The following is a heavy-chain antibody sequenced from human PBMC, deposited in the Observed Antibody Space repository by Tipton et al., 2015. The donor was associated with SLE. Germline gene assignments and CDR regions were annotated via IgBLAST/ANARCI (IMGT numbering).Heavy chain of an antibody. CDR2: ISWNSGSI. Sequence: SLRLSCAASGFSFDDYAMHWVRQAPGKGLEWVSGISWNSGSIDYADSVKGRFTISRDNSKNSLYLQMNSLRAEDTALYYCAKEVGGSGSYYIDYWGQGTLVTVSS. J-gene: IGHJ4*02. D-gene: IGHD3-10*01. V-gene: IGHV3-9*01. CDR3: AKEVGGSGSYYIDY. CDR1: GFSFDDYA.